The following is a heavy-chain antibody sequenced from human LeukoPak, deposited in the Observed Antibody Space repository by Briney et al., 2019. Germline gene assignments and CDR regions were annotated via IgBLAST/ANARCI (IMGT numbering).Heavy chain of an antibody. CDR2: INRSGGRT. CDR3: AKDYHSSGTYHDY. CDR1: GFTVSTYA. Sequence: QSGGSLRLSCAASGFTVSTYAMSWVRQAPGKGLEWVSGINRSGGRTYNADSVKGRFTISSDDSKNMLYLQMNNLRAEDTAVYYCAKDYHSSGTYHDYWGQGTLVTASS. J-gene: IGHJ4*02. V-gene: IGHV3-23*01. D-gene: IGHD3-10*01.